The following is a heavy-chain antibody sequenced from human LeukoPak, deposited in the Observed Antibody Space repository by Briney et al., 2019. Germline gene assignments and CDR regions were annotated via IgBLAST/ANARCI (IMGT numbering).Heavy chain of an antibody. CDR1: GFTFNNNA. CDR2: INGGGDAT. V-gene: IGHV3-23*01. D-gene: IGHD2-2*01. Sequence: PGGSLSLSCATSGFTFNNNAMSWVRQAPGKGLEWVSAINGGGDATEYADSVKGRFTISRDNSKNTLYLQMNSLRPDDTAVYYCARCTASCYANAFDVWGQGTLLTVSS. J-gene: IGHJ3*01. CDR3: ARCTASCYANAFDV.